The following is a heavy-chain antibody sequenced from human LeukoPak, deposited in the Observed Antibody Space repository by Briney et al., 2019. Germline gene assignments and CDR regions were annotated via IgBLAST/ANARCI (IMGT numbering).Heavy chain of an antibody. Sequence: PGGSLRLSCAASGFTFSSFGMHCVRQAPGKGPEWVAVTWFDGSKKYYADSVKGRFTISRDNSKNTLSLQMNSLRAEDTAVYYCARVANITTFGMDVWGQGTTVTVSS. J-gene: IGHJ6*02. CDR3: ARVANITTFGMDV. CDR1: GFTFSSFG. CDR2: TWFDGSKK. D-gene: IGHD3-9*01. V-gene: IGHV3-33*01.